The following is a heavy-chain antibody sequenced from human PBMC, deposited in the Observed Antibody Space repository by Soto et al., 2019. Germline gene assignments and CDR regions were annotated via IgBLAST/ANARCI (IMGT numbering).Heavy chain of an antibody. CDR2: VYWNDDK. V-gene: IGHV2-5*01. Sequence: ESGPTLVKPTQTLTLTCSFSGFSLSTYELGVGWIRQPPGKALEWLALVYWNDDKRYKPSLKSRLTITKDTATSQVVLTLTVMDPVDTATYYCVHSRKIARGPHGVWWGQGSLVTVSS. J-gene: IGHJ4*02. CDR1: GFSLSTYELG. CDR3: VHSRKIARGPHGVW. D-gene: IGHD3-16*01.